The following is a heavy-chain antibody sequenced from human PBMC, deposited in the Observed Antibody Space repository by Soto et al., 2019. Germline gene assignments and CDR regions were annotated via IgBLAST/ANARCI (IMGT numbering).Heavy chain of an antibody. CDR2: ISGYNGNT. V-gene: IGHV1-18*01. CDR3: VRDLYMAAAGTGYFLH. CDR1: GYTFTTYG. J-gene: IGHJ1*01. Sequence: ASVKVSCKASGYTFTTYGISWVRQAPGQGLEWMGWISGYNGNTNYAQKFQGRVTMTTDTSTSTAYMELRSLRSDDTAVYYCVRDLYMAAAGTGYFLHWGQGTLVTVSS. D-gene: IGHD6-13*01.